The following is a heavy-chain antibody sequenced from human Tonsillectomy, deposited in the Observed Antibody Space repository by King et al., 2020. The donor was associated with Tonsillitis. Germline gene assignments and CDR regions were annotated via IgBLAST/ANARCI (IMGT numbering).Heavy chain of an antibody. CDR2: MNPNSGNT. V-gene: IGHV1-8*01. J-gene: IGHJ4*02. D-gene: IGHD3-22*01. Sequence: QLVQSGAEVKKPGASVKVSCKASGYTFTSYDINWVRQATGQGLEWMGWMNPNSGNTGYAQKFQGRVTKTRNTSISTAYMGLSSLRSEETAVYYCARGRSWADSSGYFLDYWGQGTLVTVSS. CDR3: ARGRSWADSSGYFLDY. CDR1: GYTFTSYD.